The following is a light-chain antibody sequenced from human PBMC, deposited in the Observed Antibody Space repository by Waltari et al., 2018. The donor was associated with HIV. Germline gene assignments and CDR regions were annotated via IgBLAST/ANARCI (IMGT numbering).Light chain of an antibody. V-gene: IGLV1-40*01. CDR2: ANT. CDR1: ASHIGADYR. CDR3: QSYDKFLSAWI. Sequence: VLTQPPSVSGAPGHRVNISCAGRASHIGADYRAHRYRLFPGSAPKLLIFANTFRPSGVPDRFSGSRSGTSASLAISGLQTEDEADYFCQSYDKFLSAWIFGGGTRVTVL. J-gene: IGLJ2*01.